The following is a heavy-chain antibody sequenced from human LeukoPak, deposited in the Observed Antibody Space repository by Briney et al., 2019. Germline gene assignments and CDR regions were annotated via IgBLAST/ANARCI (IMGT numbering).Heavy chain of an antibody. J-gene: IGHJ4*02. CDR3: ARDPRSGWYMQGDY. V-gene: IGHV3-30*04. CDR2: ISYDGSNK. CDR1: GFTFSSYA. D-gene: IGHD6-19*01. Sequence: GGSLRLSCAASGFTFSSYAMSWVRQAPGKGLEWVAVISYDGSNKYYADSVKGRFTISRDNSKNTLYLQMNSLRAEDTAVYYCARDPRSGWYMQGDYWGQGTLVTVSS.